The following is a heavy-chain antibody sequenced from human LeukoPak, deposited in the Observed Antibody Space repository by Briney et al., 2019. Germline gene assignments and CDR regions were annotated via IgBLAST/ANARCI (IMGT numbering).Heavy chain of an antibody. D-gene: IGHD1-14*01. V-gene: IGHV3-7*01. Sequence: GGSLRLSCAASGFTFSNYWMSWVRQAPGKVLEWVASVKQDVDKKDYVDSLKDRFTISRDNGKNSLYLQMNSLRVEDTAVYYCARERPVSASAFEMWGQGTRVTVSS. CDR3: ARERPVSASAFEM. J-gene: IGHJ3*02. CDR1: GFTFSNYW. CDR2: VKQDVDKK.